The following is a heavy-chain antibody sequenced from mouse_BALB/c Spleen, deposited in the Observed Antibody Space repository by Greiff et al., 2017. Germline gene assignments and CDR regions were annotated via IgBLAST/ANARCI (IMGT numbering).Heavy chain of an antibody. CDR3: VREGSYDGYYPYYFDY. V-gene: IGHV2-9-2*01. CDR1: GFSLTSYD. D-gene: IGHD2-3*01. CDR2: IWTGGGT. J-gene: IGHJ2*01. Sequence: VQLKESGPGLVAPSQSLSITCTVSGFSLTSYDISWIRQPPGKGLEWLGVIWTGGGTNYNSAFMSRLSISKDNSKSQVFLKMNSLQTDDTAIYYCVREGSYDGYYPYYFDYWGQGTTLTVSS.